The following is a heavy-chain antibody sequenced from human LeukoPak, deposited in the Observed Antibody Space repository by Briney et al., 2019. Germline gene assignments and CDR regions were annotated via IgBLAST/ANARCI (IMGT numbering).Heavy chain of an antibody. CDR1: GYTFTSYG. CDR3: ARDRIVRIAVAGTYYYYGMDV. Sequence: ASVKVSCKASGYTFTSYGISWVRQAPGQGLEWMGWISAYNGNTNYAQKFQGRVTITADESTSTAYMELSSLRSEDTAVYYCARDRIVRIAVAGTYYYYGMDVWGQGTTVTVSS. D-gene: IGHD6-19*01. CDR2: ISAYNGNT. V-gene: IGHV1-18*01. J-gene: IGHJ6*02.